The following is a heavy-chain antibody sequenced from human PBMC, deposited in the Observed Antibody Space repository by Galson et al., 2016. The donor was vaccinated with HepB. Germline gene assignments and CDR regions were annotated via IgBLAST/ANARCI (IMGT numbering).Heavy chain of an antibody. CDR2: MNPYSGDA. CDR1: GYTFTSND. J-gene: IGHJ4*02. CDR3: ARVRLVEPITVFGVVIRGPYFYDY. V-gene: IGHV1-8*01. Sequence: SVKVSCKASGYTFTSNDINWVRQATGQGLEWMGWMNPYSGDAGYAQKFRGRVTMTRDTSRSTAYMELSSLRSEDTAVDYCARVRLVEPITVFGVVIRGPYFYDYWGQGTLVTVSS. D-gene: IGHD3-3*01.